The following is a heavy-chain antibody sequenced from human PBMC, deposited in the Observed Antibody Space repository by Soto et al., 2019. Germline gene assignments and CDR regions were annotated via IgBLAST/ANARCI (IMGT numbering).Heavy chain of an antibody. V-gene: IGHV3-30-3*01. CDR3: AKDRGGDCPDNSCYFGADY. Sequence: GGSLRLSCEGSGFTFSRHALHWVRQAPGKGLEWVAVVSKDGSVKYWIESVKGRFTLSRENSKNTLSLHMDRLRVEDTAVYYCAKDRGGDCPDNSCYFGADYWGQGTPVTVSS. D-gene: IGHD2-2*01. CDR2: VSKDGSVK. J-gene: IGHJ4*02. CDR1: GFTFSRHA.